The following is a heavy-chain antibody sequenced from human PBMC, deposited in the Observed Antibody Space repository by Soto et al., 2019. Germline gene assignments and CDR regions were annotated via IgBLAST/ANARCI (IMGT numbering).Heavy chain of an antibody. CDR3: ARQLSHICDS. Sequence: PGESLKISCKGFGYKFVSAWIGWVRQMPGKGLEWMGIIKPGTSDIRYSPSCRGHVTISADEAVSTAYLQWSSLKASDTAMYYCARQLSHICDSWGQGTLVTVSS. CDR2: IKPGTSDI. D-gene: IGHD3-3*02. CDR1: GYKFVSAW. J-gene: IGHJ4*02. V-gene: IGHV5-51*01.